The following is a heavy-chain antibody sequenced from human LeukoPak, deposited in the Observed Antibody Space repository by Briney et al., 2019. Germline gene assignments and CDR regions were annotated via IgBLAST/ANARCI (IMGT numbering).Heavy chain of an antibody. Sequence: GASVKVSCKASGYTFTSYYIHWVRQAPGQGLEWMGWINPNSGGTNYAQKFQGRVTMTRDTSISTAYMELSRLRSDDTAVYYCARELLWFGDYYYYGMDVWGQGTTVTVSS. CDR2: INPNSGGT. CDR1: GYTFTSYY. CDR3: ARELLWFGDYYYYGMDV. J-gene: IGHJ6*02. D-gene: IGHD3-10*01. V-gene: IGHV1-2*02.